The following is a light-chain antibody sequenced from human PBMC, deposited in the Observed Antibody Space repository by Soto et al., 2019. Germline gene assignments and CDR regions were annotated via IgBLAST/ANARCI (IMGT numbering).Light chain of an antibody. CDR3: QQYGSSYPWT. CDR1: QSVSSSN. Sequence: EIVLTQSPGTLSLSPGERATLSFMASQSVSSSNLAWYQQKPGQAPRLLIYGASSRATGIPDRFSGSGSGTDFTLTIRRLEPEDFAVYYCQQYGSSYPWTFGQGTKVDIK. CDR2: GAS. V-gene: IGKV3-20*01. J-gene: IGKJ1*01.